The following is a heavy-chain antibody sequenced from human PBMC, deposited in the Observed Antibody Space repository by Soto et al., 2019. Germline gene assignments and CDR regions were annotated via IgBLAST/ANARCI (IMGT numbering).Heavy chain of an antibody. CDR2: MNPNSGNT. D-gene: IGHD3-22*01. J-gene: IGHJ1*01. CDR3: ARSREYDSSGPSST. CDR1: GYTFTSYD. V-gene: IGHV1-8*01. Sequence: SVKVSCRSAGYTFTSYDINCVRQATGQGLEWMGWMNPNSGNTGYAQKFQGRVTMTRNTSISTAYMELSSLRSEDTAVYYCARSREYDSSGPSSTWGQGTLVTVSS.